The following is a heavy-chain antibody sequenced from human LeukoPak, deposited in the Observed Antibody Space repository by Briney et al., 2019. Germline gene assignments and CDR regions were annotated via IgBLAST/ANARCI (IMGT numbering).Heavy chain of an antibody. V-gene: IGHV3-7*03. CDR1: GFTFSSYW. Sequence: GRSLRLSCAASGFTFSSYWMNWVRQAPGKGLEWVANIKQDGSEKYYVDSVKGRFTISRDNAKNSLYLQMNSLRAEDTAVYYCARDTYSYSYYFDYWGQGTLVTVSS. CDR2: IKQDGSEK. J-gene: IGHJ4*02. CDR3: ARDTYSYSYYFDY. D-gene: IGHD2-15*01.